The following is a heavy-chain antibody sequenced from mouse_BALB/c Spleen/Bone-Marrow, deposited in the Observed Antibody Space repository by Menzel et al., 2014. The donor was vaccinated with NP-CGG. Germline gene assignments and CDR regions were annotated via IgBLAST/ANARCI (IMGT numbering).Heavy chain of an antibody. CDR2: INGNGGST. CDR3: ARDNDXDYDGAWFAY. V-gene: IGHV5-6-3*01. J-gene: IGHJ3*01. CDR1: GFTFSSYG. D-gene: IGHD2-4*01. Sequence: EXKLVESGGGLVQPGGSLKLSCAASGFTFSSYGMSWVRQTPDKRLELVATINGNGGSTYYPDSVKGRFTISRDNAKNTLYLQMSSLESEDTAMYYCARDNDXDYDGAWFAYWGXGXLVTVSA.